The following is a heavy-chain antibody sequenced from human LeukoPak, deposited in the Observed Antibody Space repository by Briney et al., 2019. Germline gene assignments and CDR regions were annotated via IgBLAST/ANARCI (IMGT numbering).Heavy chain of an antibody. V-gene: IGHV1-2*02. Sequence: ASVKVSCKASGGTFSSYAISWVRQAPGQGLEWMGWINPNSGGTNYAQKFQGRVTMTRDTSISTAYMELSRLRSDDTAVYYCARAPSQFYDSSGYYYVMGIDYWGQGTLVTVSS. CDR3: ARAPSQFYDSSGYYYVMGIDY. D-gene: IGHD3-22*01. CDR2: INPNSGGT. CDR1: GGTFSSYA. J-gene: IGHJ4*02.